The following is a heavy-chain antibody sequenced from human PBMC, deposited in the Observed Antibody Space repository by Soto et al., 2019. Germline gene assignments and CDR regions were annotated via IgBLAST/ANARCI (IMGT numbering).Heavy chain of an antibody. V-gene: IGHV3-13*04. CDR2: IGTAGDT. CDR1: GFTFSSYD. J-gene: IGHJ4*02. D-gene: IGHD2-15*01. Sequence: GGSLRLSCAASGFTFSSYDMHWVRQATGKGLEWVSAIGTAGDTYYPGSVKGRFTISRDNAKNSLYLHMNSLSAEDTAVYYCARDRGCSGGICYRDLGYWGQGTLVTVS. CDR3: ARDRGCSGGICYRDLGY.